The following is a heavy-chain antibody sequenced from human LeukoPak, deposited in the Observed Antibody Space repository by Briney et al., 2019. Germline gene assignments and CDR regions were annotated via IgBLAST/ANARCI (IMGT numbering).Heavy chain of an antibody. V-gene: IGHV4-34*01. CDR3: ARVSYSSSWYYHYMDV. D-gene: IGHD6-13*01. J-gene: IGHJ6*03. Sequence: SETLSLTCAVYGGSFSGYYWSWIRQPPGKGLEWIGEINHSGSTNYNPSLKSRVTISVDTSKNQFSLKLNSVTAADTAVYYCARVSYSSSWYYHYMDVWGKGTTVTVSS. CDR2: INHSGST. CDR1: GGSFSGYY.